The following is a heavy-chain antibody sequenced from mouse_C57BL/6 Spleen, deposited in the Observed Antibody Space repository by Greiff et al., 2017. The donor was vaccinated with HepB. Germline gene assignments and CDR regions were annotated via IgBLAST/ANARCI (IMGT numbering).Heavy chain of an antibody. V-gene: IGHV3-1*01. CDR3: ARGDLLSAMDY. D-gene: IGHD2-1*01. J-gene: IGHJ4*01. CDR2: ISYSGST. Sequence: EVKLQESGPGMVKPSQSLSLTCTVTGYSITSGYDWHWIRHFPGNKLEWMGYISYSGSTNYNPSLKGRISITHDTSKNHFFLKLNSVTTEDTATYYCARGDLLSAMDYWGQGTSVTVSS. CDR1: GYSITSGYD.